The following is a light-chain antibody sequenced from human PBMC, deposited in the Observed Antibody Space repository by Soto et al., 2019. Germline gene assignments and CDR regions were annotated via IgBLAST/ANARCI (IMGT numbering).Light chain of an antibody. V-gene: IGKV4-1*01. CDR1: QSVLYSSNNKNY. CDR3: QQYYITPRT. J-gene: IGKJ5*01. Sequence: DIVMTQSPDSLAVSLGARATINCKSSQSVLYSSNNKNYLAWYQQKPGQPPKLLIYWASTRDSGVPDRFSGSGSGTDFTLTISSLQAEDVAVYYCQQYYITPRTFGQGTRLEIE. CDR2: WAS.